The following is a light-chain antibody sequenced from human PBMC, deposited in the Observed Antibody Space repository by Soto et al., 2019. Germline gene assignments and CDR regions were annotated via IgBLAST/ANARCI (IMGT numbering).Light chain of an antibody. J-gene: IGKJ5*01. CDR3: QQYGSSPPIT. Sequence: EIVLTQSPATLSLSPGERATLSCRASQSVSSYLAWYQQKPGQAPRLLMYGASSRATGIPDRFSGSGSGTDFTLTISRLELEDFAVYYCQQYGSSPPITFGQGTRLEIK. CDR1: QSVSSY. V-gene: IGKV3-20*01. CDR2: GAS.